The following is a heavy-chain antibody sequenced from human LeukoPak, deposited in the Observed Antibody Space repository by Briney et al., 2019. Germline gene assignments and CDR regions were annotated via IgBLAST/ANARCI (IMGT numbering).Heavy chain of an antibody. CDR2: ITSSGSYI. Sequence: GGSLRLSCAASGFTFNSYTMNWVRQAPGKGLEWVATITSSGSYINYADSVKGRFTISRDNAKNSLYLQMSSLRAEDTAVYYCARDLGGWFGYYFDYWGQGTLVTVSS. J-gene: IGHJ4*02. D-gene: IGHD6-19*01. CDR1: GFTFNSYT. CDR3: ARDLGGWFGYYFDY. V-gene: IGHV3-21*06.